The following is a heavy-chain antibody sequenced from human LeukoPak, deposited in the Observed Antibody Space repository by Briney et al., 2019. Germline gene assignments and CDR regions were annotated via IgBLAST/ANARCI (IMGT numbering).Heavy chain of an antibody. Sequence: SVKVSCKASGGTFSSYAISWVRQAPGQGLEWMGGIIPIFGTANYAQKFQGRVTITADESTSTAYMELSSLRSEDTAVYYCARGGYSGYYFDYWGQGTLVTVSS. J-gene: IGHJ4*02. CDR1: GGTFSSYA. V-gene: IGHV1-69*13. CDR3: ARGGYSGYYFDY. CDR2: IIPIFGTA. D-gene: IGHD5-18*01.